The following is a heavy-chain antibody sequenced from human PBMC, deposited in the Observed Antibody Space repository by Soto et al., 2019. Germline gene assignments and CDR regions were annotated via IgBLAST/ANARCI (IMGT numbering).Heavy chain of an antibody. J-gene: IGHJ5*02. Sequence: SLTCTVSGGSISSYYWSWIRQPPGKGLEWIGYIHYSGSTNYNPSLKSRVTISVDTSKNQFSLKLSSVTAADTAVYYCARDRALDDFWSGYPRGFDPWGQGTLVTV. D-gene: IGHD3-3*01. CDR3: ARDRALDDFWSGYPRGFDP. CDR2: IHYSGST. V-gene: IGHV4-59*01. CDR1: GGSISSYY.